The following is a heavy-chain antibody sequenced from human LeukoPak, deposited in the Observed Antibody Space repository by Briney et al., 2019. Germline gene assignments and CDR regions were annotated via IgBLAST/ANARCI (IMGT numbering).Heavy chain of an antibody. Sequence: PSETLSLTCAVYGESFSGYYWSWIRQPPGKGLEWIGEINHSGSTNYNPSLKSRVTISVDTFKNQFSLKLSSVTAADTAVYYCARGPSVAGWDYWGQGTLVTVSS. V-gene: IGHV4-34*01. CDR2: INHSGST. CDR3: ARGPSVAGWDY. J-gene: IGHJ4*02. CDR1: GESFSGYY. D-gene: IGHD6-19*01.